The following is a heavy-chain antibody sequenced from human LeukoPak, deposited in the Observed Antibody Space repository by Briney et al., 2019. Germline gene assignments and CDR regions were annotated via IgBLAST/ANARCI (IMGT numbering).Heavy chain of an antibody. CDR2: INPNSGGT. D-gene: IGHD2-2*01. J-gene: IGHJ6*03. CDR1: GYTFTGYY. Sequence: ASVTVSCTASGYTFTGYYMHWVRQAPGQGLEWMGWINPNSGGTNYAQKFQGRVTMTRDTSISTAYMELSRLRSDDTAVYYCARDTWYCSSTSCYYHYYYYMDVWGKGTTVTVSS. CDR3: ARDTWYCSSTSCYYHYYYYMDV. V-gene: IGHV1-2*02.